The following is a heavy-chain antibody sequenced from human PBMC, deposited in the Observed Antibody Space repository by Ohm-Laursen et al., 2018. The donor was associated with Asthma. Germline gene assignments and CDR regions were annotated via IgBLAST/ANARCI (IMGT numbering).Heavy chain of an antibody. V-gene: IGHV3-7*01. CDR2: INPDGRET. D-gene: IGHD6-13*01. Sequence: SLRLSCVASKFTFSNHWMNWVRQAPGKGLEWVANINPDGRETRHVDSVKGRFTISRDNAKDSLSLQMNSLRVEDTAVYYCAKDEYSTTLGVGAFDFWGQGTMVTVSS. J-gene: IGHJ3*01. CDR1: KFTFSNHW. CDR3: AKDEYSTTLGVGAFDF.